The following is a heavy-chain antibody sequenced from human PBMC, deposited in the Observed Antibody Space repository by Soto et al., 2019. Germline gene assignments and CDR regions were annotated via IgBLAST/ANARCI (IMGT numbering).Heavy chain of an antibody. CDR2: INPSGGST. D-gene: IGHD1-7*01. CDR1: GYTFTSYY. Sequence: QVQLVQSGAEVKKPGASVKVSCKASGYTFTSYYMHWVRQAPGQGLEWMGIINPSGGSTSYAQKFQGRVTMTRDTSTSTVYMELSSLRSEDTAVYYCARAQSLSNWNYGESFPCFDPCGQGTLLTVSS. CDR3: ARAQSLSNWNYGESFPCFDP. V-gene: IGHV1-46*03. J-gene: IGHJ5*02.